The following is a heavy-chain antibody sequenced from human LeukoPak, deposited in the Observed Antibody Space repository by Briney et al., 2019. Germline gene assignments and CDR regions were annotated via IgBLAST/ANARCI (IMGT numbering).Heavy chain of an antibody. CDR1: GFTFSSYA. J-gene: IGHJ4*02. Sequence: PGGSLRLSCAASGFTFSSYAMHGVRQAPGKGLEWVAVISYDGSNKYYADSVKGRFTISRDNSKNTLYLQMNSLRAEDTAVYYCASARDDWGQGTLVTVSS. CDR3: ASARDD. V-gene: IGHV3-30-3*01. CDR2: ISYDGSNK.